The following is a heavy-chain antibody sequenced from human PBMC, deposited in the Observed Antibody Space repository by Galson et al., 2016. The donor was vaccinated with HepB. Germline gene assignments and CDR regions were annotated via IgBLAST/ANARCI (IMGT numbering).Heavy chain of an antibody. CDR2: IHNSRGRT. CDR1: EFTFTSYS. D-gene: IGHD4-23*01. Sequence: SLRRPCAASEFTFTSYSLSWVRQAPWKGLGWVSSIHNSRGRTHYAEYVKGRFTISRDNSKNTLFLQMNSLRAEDTAVYYCARDYYGCNSVVCAYWGQGTLVTVSS. V-gene: IGHV3-23*01. CDR3: ARDYYGCNSVVCAY. J-gene: IGHJ4*02.